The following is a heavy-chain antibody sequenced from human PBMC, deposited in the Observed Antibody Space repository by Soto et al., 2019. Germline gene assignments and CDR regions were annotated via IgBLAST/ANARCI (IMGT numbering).Heavy chain of an antibody. D-gene: IGHD4-17*01. CDR3: ARTTVTTFFHYYYYMDV. CDR2: IYYSGST. CDR1: GGSISSGGYY. V-gene: IGHV4-31*03. Sequence: PSETLSLTCTVSGGSISSGGYYWSWIRQHPGKGLEWIGYIYYSGSTYYNPSLKSRVTISVDTSKNQFSLKLSSVTAADTAVYYCARTTVTTFFHYYYYMDVWGKGTTVTVSS. J-gene: IGHJ6*03.